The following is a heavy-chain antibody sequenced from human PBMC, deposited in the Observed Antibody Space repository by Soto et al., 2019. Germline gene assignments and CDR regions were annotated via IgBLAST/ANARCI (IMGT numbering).Heavy chain of an antibody. V-gene: IGHV3-21*01. J-gene: IGHJ6*02. D-gene: IGHD3-22*01. CDR1: GITFSGYT. Sequence: QLVASGGGLVKPGGSLRLSCAASGITFSGYTMNWLRLAPGTRLVWVSSITSSSTDIYYEDSVNGRFTISRDNAEKSLFLQMNSLRPEDTAVYYFVRDTGFYDDAGQKYYYGMDVWGQGTTVTVS. CDR3: VRDTGFYDDAGQKYYYGMDV. CDR2: ITSSSTDI.